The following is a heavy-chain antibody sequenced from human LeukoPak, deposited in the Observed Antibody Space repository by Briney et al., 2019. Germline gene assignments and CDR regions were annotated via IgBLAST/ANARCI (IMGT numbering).Heavy chain of an antibody. CDR3: ARHNGSGSYFYNY. CDR2: IYFSGST. Sequence: PSETLSLTCSISGGSISSSIYYWGWIRQPPGKGLEWIGSIYFSGSTYYNVSLKSRVSISVDTSNNQFSLRLSTRTAADTAVYYCARHNGSGSYFYNYWGQGTLVTVSS. V-gene: IGHV4-39*01. CDR1: GGSISSSIYY. J-gene: IGHJ4*02. D-gene: IGHD1-26*01.